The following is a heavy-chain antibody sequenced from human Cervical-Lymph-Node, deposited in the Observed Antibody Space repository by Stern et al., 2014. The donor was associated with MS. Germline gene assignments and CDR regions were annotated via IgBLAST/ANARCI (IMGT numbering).Heavy chain of an antibody. Sequence: EVQLLESGGSLVQPGGSLRLSCAASGFTINSYVMSWVRQAPGQGLEWVSSISSGGGSTYYADSVKGRFTISRDNSKNTLHLQMNSLRAEDTAVYYCARGCYSSSCSNWGQGTLVTVSS. CDR3: ARGCYSSSCSN. V-gene: IGHV3-23*01. J-gene: IGHJ4*02. D-gene: IGHD6-13*01. CDR1: GFTINSYV. CDR2: ISSGGGST.